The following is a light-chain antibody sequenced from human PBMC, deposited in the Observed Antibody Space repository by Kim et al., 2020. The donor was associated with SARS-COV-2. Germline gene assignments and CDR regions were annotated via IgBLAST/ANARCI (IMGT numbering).Light chain of an antibody. J-gene: IGLJ1*01. CDR1: SIDVRGHNY. CDR3: SSYTSSSTSYV. CDR2: DVS. V-gene: IGLV2-14*03. Sequence: QSALTQPASVSGSPGQSITISCTGTSIDVRGHNYVYRYQQHPGKAPKLTINDVSNRPSGVSNRFSASKSGNTASLTISRLQAEDEADYYCSSYTSSSTSYVFGTGTKVTVL.